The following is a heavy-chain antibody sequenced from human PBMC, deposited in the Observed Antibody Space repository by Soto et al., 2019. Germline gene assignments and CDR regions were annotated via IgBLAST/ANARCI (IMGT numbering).Heavy chain of an antibody. Sequence: EVQLGESGGGLVQPGGSRRLSCAASGFNFRSDWMHWFRQAPGKGLEWVSHINRGGTDTSYADSVKGRFTISKDSAKGTLYLQMNSLRVEDTAVYYCASAGGGFDYWGQGTMVTVSS. CDR2: INRGGTDT. V-gene: IGHV3-74*01. J-gene: IGHJ4*02. CDR1: GFNFRSDW. D-gene: IGHD3-16*01. CDR3: ASAGGGFDY.